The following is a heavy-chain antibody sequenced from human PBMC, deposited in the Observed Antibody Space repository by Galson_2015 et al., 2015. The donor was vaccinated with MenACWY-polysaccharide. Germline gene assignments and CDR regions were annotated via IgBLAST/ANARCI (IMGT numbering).Heavy chain of an antibody. CDR1: GGSMSPYH. V-gene: IGHV4-59*01. J-gene: IGHJ5*02. CDR2: IHYSGGT. CDR3: ARIGGMNRGNYYNYGWFDP. Sequence: ATLSLTCTVTGGSMSPYHWTWIRQSPGKGLEWLGWIHYSGGTKYSPSLPSRVTISVDTSENQFSLKLSSVTTADTAVYYCARIGGMNRGNYYNYGWFDPWGQGTLVTVSS. D-gene: IGHD1-26*01.